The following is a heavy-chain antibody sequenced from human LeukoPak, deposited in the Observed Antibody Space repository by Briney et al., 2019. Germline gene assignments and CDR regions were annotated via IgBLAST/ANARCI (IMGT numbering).Heavy chain of an antibody. V-gene: IGHV3-21*01. CDR2: ISSSSYI. D-gene: IGHD3-22*01. Sequence: KSGGSLRVSCAASGFTFSSYSMNWVRQAPGKGLEWVSSISSSSYIYYADSVKGRFTISRDNAKNSLYLQMNSLRAEDTAVYYCARDREGTYYDSSGQGAFDIWGQGTMVTVSS. J-gene: IGHJ3*02. CDR3: ARDREGTYYDSSGQGAFDI. CDR1: GFTFSSYS.